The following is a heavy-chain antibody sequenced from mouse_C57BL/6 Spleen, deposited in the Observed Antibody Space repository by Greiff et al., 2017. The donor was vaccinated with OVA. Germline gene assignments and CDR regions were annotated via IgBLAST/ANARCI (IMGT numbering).Heavy chain of an antibody. D-gene: IGHD3-2*02. Sequence: QVQLQQPGAELVKPGASVKLSCKASGYTFTSYWMHWVKQRPGQGLEWIGMIHPNSGSPNYNEKFQSKATLTVDKSSSTAYMQLSSLTSEDSAFSSCASPSGSVAMDYWGQGTSVTVSS. CDR2: IHPNSGSP. CDR3: ASPSGSVAMDY. V-gene: IGHV1-64*01. CDR1: GYTFTSYW. J-gene: IGHJ4*01.